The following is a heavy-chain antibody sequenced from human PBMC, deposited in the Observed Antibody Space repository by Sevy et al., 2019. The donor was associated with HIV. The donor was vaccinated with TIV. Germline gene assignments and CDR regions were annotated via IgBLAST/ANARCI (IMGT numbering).Heavy chain of an antibody. Sequence: GGSLRLSCTTSGFTFDDYAMSWFRQAPGKGLEWVAFITRNSYEAYGGATDYGASVKGRFIISRDDSKSIAYLQMKSLKTEDTGVYYCTRGLATADTPEYYFDYWGQGTLVTVSS. J-gene: IGHJ4*02. CDR3: TRGLATADTPEYYFDY. V-gene: IGHV3-49*03. CDR1: GFTFDDYA. D-gene: IGHD5-12*01. CDR2: ITRNSYEAYGGAT.